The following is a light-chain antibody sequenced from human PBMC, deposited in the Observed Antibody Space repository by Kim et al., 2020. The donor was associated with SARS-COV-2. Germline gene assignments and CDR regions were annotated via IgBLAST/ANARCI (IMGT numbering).Light chain of an antibody. J-gene: IGLJ3*02. Sequence: SSELTQDPAVSVALGQTVRITCQGDSLRSYYTTWFQQKPGQAPIVVVYGKNNRPSGIPARFSGSSSGNTASLTITGTQAGDEADYYCNSRDNNGPGVFGGGTQLTVL. V-gene: IGLV3-19*01. CDR3: NSRDNNGPGV. CDR2: GKN. CDR1: SLRSYY.